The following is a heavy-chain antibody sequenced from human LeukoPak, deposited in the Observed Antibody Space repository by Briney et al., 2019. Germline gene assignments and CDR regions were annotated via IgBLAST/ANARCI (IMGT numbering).Heavy chain of an antibody. V-gene: IGHV3-30*02. Sequence: GGSLRLSCAASGFTFRSYGMHWVRQAPGKGLEWVAFIRYDGNSNYYADSVKGRFSISRDNSRSTLYLQMNSLRAEDTAVYYCAKEEVISGNHGVYFDYWGQGTLVTVSS. CDR3: AKEEVISGNHGVYFDY. CDR2: IRYDGNSN. D-gene: IGHD3-22*01. CDR1: GFTFRSYG. J-gene: IGHJ4*02.